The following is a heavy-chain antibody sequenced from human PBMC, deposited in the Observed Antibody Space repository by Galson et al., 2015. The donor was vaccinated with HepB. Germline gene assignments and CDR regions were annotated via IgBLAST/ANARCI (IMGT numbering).Heavy chain of an antibody. V-gene: IGHV3-7*03. Sequence: SLRLSCAASGFTFSSYWMSWVRQAPGKGLEWVANIKQDGSEKYYVDSVKGRFTISRDNAKNSLYLQMNSLRAEDTAVYYCARAGGEVSGWYWDFDYWGQGTLVTVSS. J-gene: IGHJ4*02. CDR1: GFTFSSYW. CDR2: IKQDGSEK. CDR3: ARAGGEVSGWYWDFDY. D-gene: IGHD6-19*01.